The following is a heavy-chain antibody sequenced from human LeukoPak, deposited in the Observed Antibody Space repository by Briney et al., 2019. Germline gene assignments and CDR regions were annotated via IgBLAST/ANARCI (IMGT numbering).Heavy chain of an antibody. CDR1: GFSVSSDY. Sequence: PGGSLRLSCAASGFSVSSDYMTWVRLGPGKGLEWVSLIHNDATTYYADSVKGRFTISRHNSENTLYLQMNSLRGEDTAVYYCARAQDALDIWGQGALVTVAS. CDR3: ARAQDALDI. V-gene: IGHV3-53*04. J-gene: IGHJ3*02. CDR2: IHNDATT.